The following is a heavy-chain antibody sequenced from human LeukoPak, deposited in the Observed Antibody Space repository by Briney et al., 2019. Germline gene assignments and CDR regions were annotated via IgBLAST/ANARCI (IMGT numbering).Heavy chain of an antibody. Sequence: SETLSLTCAVYGGSFSGYYWSWIRQPPGKGLEWIGEIIHSGSTNYNPSLKSRVTISVDTSKNQFSLKLSSVTAADTAVYNCARVDRDTAMVIGDYYMDVWGKGTTVTVSS. CDR3: ARVDRDTAMVIGDYYMDV. CDR2: IIHSGST. V-gene: IGHV4-34*12. D-gene: IGHD5-18*01. J-gene: IGHJ6*03. CDR1: GGSFSGYY.